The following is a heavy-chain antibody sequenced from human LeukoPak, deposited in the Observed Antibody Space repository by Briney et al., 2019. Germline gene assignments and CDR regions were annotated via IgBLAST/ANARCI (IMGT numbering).Heavy chain of an antibody. J-gene: IGHJ4*02. D-gene: IGHD2-15*01. CDR1: GFTFSSYE. CDR2: ISSSGGTI. Sequence: GGSLRLSCAASGFTFSSYEMNWVRQAPGKGLEWVSYISSSGGTIYYADSVKGRFTVSRDNAKNSLSLQMNSLRAEDTAVYYCASTLGYCSGGSCFDYWGQGALVTVSS. V-gene: IGHV3-48*03. CDR3: ASTLGYCSGGSCFDY.